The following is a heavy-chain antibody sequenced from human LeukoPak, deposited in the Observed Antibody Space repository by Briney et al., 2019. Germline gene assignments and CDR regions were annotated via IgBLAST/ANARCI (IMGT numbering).Heavy chain of an antibody. D-gene: IGHD2-15*01. J-gene: IGHJ6*02. V-gene: IGHV3-66*01. CDR3: ATCSGGSCYSGYYYYGMDV. CDR1: GFTVSSNY. CDR2: FYPGGST. Sequence: GGSLRLSCAASGFTVSSNYMSWVRQAPGKGLEWVSVFYPGGSTYYADSVKGRFTISRDNSKNTLYLQMDSLRAEDTAVYYCATCSGGSCYSGYYYYGMDVWGQGTTVTVSS.